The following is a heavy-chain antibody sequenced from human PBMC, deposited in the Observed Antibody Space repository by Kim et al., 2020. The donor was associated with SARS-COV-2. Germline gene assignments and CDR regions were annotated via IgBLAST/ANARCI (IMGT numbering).Heavy chain of an antibody. Sequence: ASVKVSCKASGYTFTSYDINWVRQATGQGLEWMGWMNPNSGNTGYAQKFQGSVTMTRNTSISTAYMELSSLRSEDTAVYYCARVSLGMWGNYYYGMDVWGQGTTVNVSS. V-gene: IGHV1-8*01. CDR3: ARVSLGMWGNYYYGMDV. D-gene: IGHD7-27*01. CDR2: MNPNSGNT. CDR1: GYTFTSYD. J-gene: IGHJ6*02.